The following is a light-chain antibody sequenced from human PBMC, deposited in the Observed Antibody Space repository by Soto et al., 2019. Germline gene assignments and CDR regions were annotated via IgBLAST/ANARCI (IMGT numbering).Light chain of an antibody. V-gene: IGKV1-9*01. CDR2: AAS. CDR1: QAIDTY. J-gene: IGKJ5*01. Sequence: DIQLTQSPSFLSASVGDRVTITCRASQAIDTYLAWYQQKPGKAPKLLIYAASLLQSGVPSRFSGSGSGTEIPLTINTLQPEDFASYYCQQLNSFPFICGQGTRLEIK. CDR3: QQLNSFPFI.